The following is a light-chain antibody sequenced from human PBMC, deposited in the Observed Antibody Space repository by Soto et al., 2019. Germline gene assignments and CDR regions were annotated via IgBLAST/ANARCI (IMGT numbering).Light chain of an antibody. Sequence: EIVLTDSPVTLSLSPVERATLSCRASQSVSSSHLAWYQQKPGQAPRLLISGASSRATGIPDRFTGSGSGTDFTLTISRLEPEDFAVYYCQQYGNSGVTFGPGTKVDIK. V-gene: IGKV3-20*01. CDR2: GAS. J-gene: IGKJ3*01. CDR3: QQYGNSGVT. CDR1: QSVSSSH.